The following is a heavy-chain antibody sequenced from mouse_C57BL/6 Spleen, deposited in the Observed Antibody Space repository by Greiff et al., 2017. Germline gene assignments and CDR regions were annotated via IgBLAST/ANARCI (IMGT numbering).Heavy chain of an antibody. J-gene: IGHJ2*01. V-gene: IGHV5-4*01. CDR2: ISDGGSYT. CDR1: GFTFSSYA. D-gene: IGHD1-1*01. CDR3: ARDRDGSSYYLDY. Sequence: EVKLVESGGGLVKPGGSLKLSCAASGFTFSSYAMSWVRQTPEKRLEWVATISDGGSYTYYPDNVKGRFTISRDNAKNNLYLQMSHLKSEDTAMYYCARDRDGSSYYLDYWGQGTTLTVSS.